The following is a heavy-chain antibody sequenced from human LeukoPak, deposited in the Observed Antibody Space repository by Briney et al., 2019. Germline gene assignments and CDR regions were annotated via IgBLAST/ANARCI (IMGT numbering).Heavy chain of an antibody. CDR3: ARDVARISATGAKAFDI. D-gene: IGHD6-13*01. Sequence: SETLSLTCTVSGGSISSSSYYWGWIRQPPGKGLEWIGSFYYSGSTSYNPSLKSRVTISVDTSKNQFSLKLSSVTAADTAVYYCARDVARISATGAKAFDIWGQGTMVTVSS. J-gene: IGHJ3*02. CDR2: FYYSGST. V-gene: IGHV4-39*07. CDR1: GGSISSSSYY.